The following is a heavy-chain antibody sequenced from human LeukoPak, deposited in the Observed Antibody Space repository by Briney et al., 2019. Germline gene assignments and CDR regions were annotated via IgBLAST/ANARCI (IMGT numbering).Heavy chain of an antibody. CDR1: GFAFISFA. CDR2: INGGGNTT. CDR3: TKELHVAVAVADYYYFYMDV. V-gene: IGHV3-23*01. Sequence: GGSLRLSCAASGFAFISFAMGWVRQSPGKGLEWLSTINGGGNTTFYADSVKGRFTISRDNSKNALYLHMDSLRPDDTAIYYCTKELHVAVAVADYYYFYMDVWGRGTAVTVSS. J-gene: IGHJ6*03. D-gene: IGHD6-19*01.